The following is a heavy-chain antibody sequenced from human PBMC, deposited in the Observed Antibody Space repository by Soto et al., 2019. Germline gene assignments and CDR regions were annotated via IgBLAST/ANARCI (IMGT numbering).Heavy chain of an antibody. Sequence: PGGSLRLSCAASGFTLSDHYMDWVRQAPGEGLEWVGRTRNKANSYTTEYAASVKGRFTVSSDDSLNSLYLQMTSLKTEDTAVYYCVRTSHYGSGSWNFDSWGQGTLVTVSS. CDR1: GFTLSDHY. V-gene: IGHV3-72*01. D-gene: IGHD3-10*01. CDR3: VRTSHYGSGSWNFDS. CDR2: TRNKANSYTT. J-gene: IGHJ4*02.